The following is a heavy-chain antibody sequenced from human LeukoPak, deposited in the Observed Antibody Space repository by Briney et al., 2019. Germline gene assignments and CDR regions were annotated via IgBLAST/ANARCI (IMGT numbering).Heavy chain of an antibody. V-gene: IGHV5-51*01. J-gene: IGHJ4*02. CDR2: IYPGDSDT. Sequence: GESLKITCKGSGYSFTSYWIGWVRQMPGKGLEWMGIIYPGDSDTRYSPSLQGQVTISADKSISTAYLQWSSLKASDTAMYYCARRGYYDSSGSPPPDYWGQGTLVTVSS. D-gene: IGHD3-22*01. CDR3: ARRGYYDSSGSPPPDY. CDR1: GYSFTSYW.